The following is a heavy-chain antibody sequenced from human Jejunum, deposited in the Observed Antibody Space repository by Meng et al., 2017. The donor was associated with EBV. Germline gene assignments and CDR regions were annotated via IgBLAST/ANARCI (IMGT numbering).Heavy chain of an antibody. CDR1: GYSFTSRA. CDR2: INTDTRNP. J-gene: IGHJ4*02. V-gene: IGHV7-4-1*02. D-gene: IGHD2-2*01. CDR3: ARGEGGYCSSSSCYLGT. Sequence: VQLVEAGPEFKPPGASVKVSCKASGYSFTSRAMHWVRQAPGQGLEWMGWINTDTRNPTYAQGLTGRFVFSLDTSVSTAYLQISSLKAEDTAVYYCARGEGGYCSSSSCYLGTWGQGTLVTVSS.